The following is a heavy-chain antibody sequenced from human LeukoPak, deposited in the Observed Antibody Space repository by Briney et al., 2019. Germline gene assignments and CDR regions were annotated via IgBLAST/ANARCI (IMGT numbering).Heavy chain of an antibody. CDR3: ARSDDSSGYYYAGEGY. J-gene: IGHJ4*02. CDR1: GFIFRSHG. V-gene: IGHV3-23*01. Sequence: GGSLRLSCAASGFIFRSHGMSWVRQAPGKGLEWVSAISGSGGSTYYADSVKGRFTISRDNAKNSLYLQMNSLRAEDTALYYCARSDDSSGYYYAGEGYWGQGTLVTVSS. D-gene: IGHD3-22*01. CDR2: ISGSGGST.